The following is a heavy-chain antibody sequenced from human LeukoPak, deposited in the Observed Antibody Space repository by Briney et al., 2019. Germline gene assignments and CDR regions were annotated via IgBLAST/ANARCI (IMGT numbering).Heavy chain of an antibody. CDR1: GFTFSSYW. CDR3: TRVGYIDEGIDY. V-gene: IGHV3-7*04. D-gene: IGHD5-24*01. CDR2: IKQDGSKK. J-gene: IGHJ4*02. Sequence: GGSLRLSCEVSGFTFSSYWMNWVRQAPGKGLEWVSNIKQDGSKKSYVDSVKGRFTISRDNAKNSLYLQMNSLRAEDTAIYYCTRVGYIDEGIDYWGQGTLVTVSS.